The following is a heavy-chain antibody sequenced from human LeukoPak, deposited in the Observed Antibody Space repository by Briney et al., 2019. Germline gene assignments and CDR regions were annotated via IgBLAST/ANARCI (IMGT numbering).Heavy chain of an antibody. J-gene: IGHJ4*02. CDR1: GYSFTSYW. D-gene: IGHD1-26*01. CDR3: ARSYFSGTYPYDY. CDR2: IYPGDSDT. Sequence: GESLKISCKGSGYSFTSYWIGWVRQMPGKGLEWMWIIYPGDSDTRYSPSFQGQVIISADKSISTAYLQWSSLKASDTAIYYCARSYFSGTYPYDYWGQGTLVTVSS. V-gene: IGHV5-51*01.